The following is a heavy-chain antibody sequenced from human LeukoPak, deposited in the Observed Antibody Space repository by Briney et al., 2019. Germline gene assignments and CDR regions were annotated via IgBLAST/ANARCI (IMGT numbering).Heavy chain of an antibody. CDR2: IWSDGSNS. Sequence: GRSLRLSCAASGFTFTTYTMHWVRQAPGKGLEWVALIWSDGSNSGYAESVKGRFTISRDNSKNMVSLQMNSLRAEDTAVYYCSRDNLAWRHYFDSWGQGTLVTVSS. CDR3: SRDNLAWRHYFDS. J-gene: IGHJ4*02. V-gene: IGHV3-33*01. CDR1: GFTFTTYT.